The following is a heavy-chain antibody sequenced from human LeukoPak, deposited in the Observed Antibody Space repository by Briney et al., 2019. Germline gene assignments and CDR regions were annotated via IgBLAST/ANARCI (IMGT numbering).Heavy chain of an antibody. V-gene: IGHV4-61*02. CDR2: IYTSGST. CDR1: GGSISSGSYY. CDR3: ARCTSTSCYNFDY. Sequence: SQTLSLTCTVSGGSISSGSYYWSWIRQPAGKGLEWIGRIYTSGSTNYNPSLKSRVTISVDTSKNQFSLKLSSVTAADTAVYYCARCTSTSCYNFDYWGQGALVTVSS. J-gene: IGHJ4*02. D-gene: IGHD2-2*02.